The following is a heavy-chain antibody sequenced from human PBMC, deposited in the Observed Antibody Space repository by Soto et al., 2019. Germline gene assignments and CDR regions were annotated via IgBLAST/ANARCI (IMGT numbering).Heavy chain of an antibody. CDR1: GFSLSTRGVG. Sequence: GPTLVNPTQNLALTCTFSGFSLSTRGVGVGWIRQPPGKALEWLALIYWNDDKRYSPSLKSRLTITKDTSKNQVVLTMTNMDPVDTATYYCAHRPSSSGPGGVDVWGQGTTVTVSS. V-gene: IGHV2-5*01. CDR3: AHRPSSSGPGGVDV. J-gene: IGHJ6*02. CDR2: IYWNDDK. D-gene: IGHD6-25*01.